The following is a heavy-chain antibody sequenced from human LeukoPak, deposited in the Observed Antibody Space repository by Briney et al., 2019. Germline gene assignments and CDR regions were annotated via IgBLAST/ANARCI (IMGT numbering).Heavy chain of an antibody. Sequence: PSETLSLTCTVSGGSVSSSTYYWSWIRQPAGKGLEWIGRIYTSGSTNYNPSLKSRVTMSVDTSKNQFSLKLSSVTAADTAVYYCAGNQVHYYYGMDVWGQGTTVTVSS. CDR3: AGNQVHYYYGMDV. CDR2: IYTSGST. V-gene: IGHV4-61*02. J-gene: IGHJ6*02. CDR1: GGSVSSSTYY. D-gene: IGHD1-14*01.